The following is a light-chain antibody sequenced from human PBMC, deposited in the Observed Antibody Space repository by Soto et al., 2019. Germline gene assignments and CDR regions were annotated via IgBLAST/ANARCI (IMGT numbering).Light chain of an antibody. V-gene: IGKV3-11*01. CDR2: QTS. J-gene: IGKJ1*01. CDR1: QYINTR. CDR3: HQRQSWPRT. Sequence: EIVLTQSPATLSSFPSDRVTLSCRASQYINTRLAWYQHRPGQAPRLLIYQTSIRAAGIPARFSASGSGTDFTLTISDVQPEDFALYYCHQRQSWPRTFGQGTKV.